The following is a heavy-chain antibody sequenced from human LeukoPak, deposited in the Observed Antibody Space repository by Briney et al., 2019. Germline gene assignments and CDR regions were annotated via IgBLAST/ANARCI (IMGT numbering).Heavy chain of an antibody. CDR1: GGSFSGYY. V-gene: IGHV4-34*01. D-gene: IGHD6-13*01. Sequence: PSETLSLTCAVYGGSFSGYYWSWIRQPPGKGLEWIGEINHSGSTNYNPSLKSRVTISVDTSKNQFSLKLSSVTAADTAVYYCAREVIDIAEAGTNWFDPWGQGTLVTVSS. CDR3: AREVIDIAEAGTNWFDP. CDR2: INHSGST. J-gene: IGHJ5*02.